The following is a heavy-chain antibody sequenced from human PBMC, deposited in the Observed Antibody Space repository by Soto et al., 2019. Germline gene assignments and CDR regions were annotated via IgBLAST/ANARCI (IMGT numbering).Heavy chain of an antibody. CDR1: GGSISSGGYY. CDR2: IYYSGST. Sequence: QVQLQESGPGLVKPSQTLSLTCTVSGGSISSGGYYWSWIRQHPGKGLEWIGYIYYSGSTYYNPSLKSRVTISVDTSKNQFSLKLSSVTAADTAVYYCARGGYSRSWYWWFDPWGQGTLVTVSS. D-gene: IGHD6-13*01. CDR3: ARGGYSRSWYWWFDP. J-gene: IGHJ5*02. V-gene: IGHV4-31*03.